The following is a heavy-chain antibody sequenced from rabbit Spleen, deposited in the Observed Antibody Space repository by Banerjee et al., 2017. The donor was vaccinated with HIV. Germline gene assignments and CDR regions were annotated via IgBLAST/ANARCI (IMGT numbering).Heavy chain of an antibody. CDR1: GFDFSRGYD. J-gene: IGHJ4*01. CDR3: AREYVNTFNL. Sequence: QQLVESGGGLVKPGASLTLTCKASGFDFSRGYDMCWVRQAPGKGLEWIGCIYTGNVKTYYASWAKGRFTISKTSSTTVTLQMTSLTAADTATYFCAREYVNTFNLWGPGTLVTVS. V-gene: IGHV1S40*01. CDR2: IYTGNVKT. D-gene: IGHD1-1*01.